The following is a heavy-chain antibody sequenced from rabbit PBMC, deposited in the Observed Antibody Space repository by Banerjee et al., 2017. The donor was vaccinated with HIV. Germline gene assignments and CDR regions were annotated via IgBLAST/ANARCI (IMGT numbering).Heavy chain of an antibody. V-gene: IGHV1S45*01. CDR3: ARWYIFYGMDL. CDR2: IGASSGIT. CDR1: GFSFSNKYV. D-gene: IGHD1-1*01. J-gene: IGHJ6*01. Sequence: QEQLVESGGGLVQPEGSLTLTCTASGFSFSNKYVMCWVRQAPRKGLEWIACIGASSGITWYASWVNGRFTISKTSSTTVTLQVTSLTAADTATYFCARWYIFYGMDLWGQGTLVTVS.